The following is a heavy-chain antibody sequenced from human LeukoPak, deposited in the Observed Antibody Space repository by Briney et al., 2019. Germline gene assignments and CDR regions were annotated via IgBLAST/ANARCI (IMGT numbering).Heavy chain of an antibody. CDR3: ARDLVTVTKGFDI. CDR1: TDSFSSHY. V-gene: IGHV4-59*11. D-gene: IGHD4-17*01. Sequence: SETLSLTCAVSTDSFSSHYWTWIRQPPGKGLEWIGYISYIGSTNYNPSLKSRVTISIDTPKNQFSLKLSSVTAADTAVYYCARDLVTVTKGFDIWGQGTMASVSS. CDR2: ISYIGST. J-gene: IGHJ3*02.